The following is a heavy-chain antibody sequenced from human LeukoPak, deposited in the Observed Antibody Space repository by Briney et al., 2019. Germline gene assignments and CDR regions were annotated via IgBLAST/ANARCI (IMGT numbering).Heavy chain of an antibody. CDR1: GFSFSTYV. V-gene: IGHV3-23*01. CDR2: ISGSGVGT. D-gene: IGHD1-7*01. Sequence: GGSLRLSCEASGFSFSTYVMSWVRQAPGKGLEWVSAISGSGVGTYYADSVKGRFTISRNNVKNTLYLQMNSLRVDDTGVYYCVRALTGTDDFWGQGTPVTISS. J-gene: IGHJ4*02. CDR3: VRALTGTDDF.